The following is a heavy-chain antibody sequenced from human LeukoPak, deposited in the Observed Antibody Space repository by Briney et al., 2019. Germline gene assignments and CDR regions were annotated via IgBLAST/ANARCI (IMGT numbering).Heavy chain of an antibody. J-gene: IGHJ3*02. Sequence: SQTLSLTCTVSGGSISSGDYYWSWIRQPPGKGLEWIGYIYYSGSTYYNPSLKSRVTTSVDTSKNQFSLKLGSVTAADTAVYYCASEICSTSCYIGGPDAFDIWGQGTMVTVSS. CDR2: IYYSGST. CDR1: GGSISSGDYY. CDR3: ASEICSTSCYIGGPDAFDI. V-gene: IGHV4-30-4*08. D-gene: IGHD2-2*02.